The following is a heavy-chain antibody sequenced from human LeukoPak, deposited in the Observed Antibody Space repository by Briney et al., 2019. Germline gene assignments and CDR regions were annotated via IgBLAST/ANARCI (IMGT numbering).Heavy chain of an antibody. CDR1: GFTFSDYI. CDR2: IRRGANSYTT. V-gene: IGHV3-72*01. J-gene: IGHJ3*02. CDR3: SRDGGEGGNSAFDI. Sequence: PGGSLRLSCAASGFTFSDYILDWLRQAPGKGLEWVGRIRRGANSYTTEYAASVKGRFTISRDDSKNSLYLHMNSLKTEDTAVYHCSRDGGEGGNSAFDIWGQGTMVTVSS. D-gene: IGHD3-16*01.